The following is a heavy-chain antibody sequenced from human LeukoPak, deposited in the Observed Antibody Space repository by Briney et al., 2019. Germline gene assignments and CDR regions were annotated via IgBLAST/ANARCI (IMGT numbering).Heavy chain of an antibody. CDR2: IKQDGSEK. J-gene: IGHJ6*03. V-gene: IGHV3-7*01. Sequence: PGGSLRLSCAASGFTVSSNYMSWVRQAPGKGLEWVANIKQDGSEKHYVDSVKGRYTISRDNAKRSLYLQMNSLRAEDTAVFYCARGVDYHYYYYMDFWGKGTTVTVSS. CDR1: GFTVSSNY. CDR3: ARGVDYHYYYYMDF.